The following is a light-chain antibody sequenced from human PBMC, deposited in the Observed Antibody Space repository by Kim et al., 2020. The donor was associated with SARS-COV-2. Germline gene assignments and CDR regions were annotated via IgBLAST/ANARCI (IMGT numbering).Light chain of an antibody. J-gene: IGLJ3*02. V-gene: IGLV3-21*04. Sequence: ARGKATRITCGGNNIGNKSVHWYQRKPGQAPVLVIFYDSDRPSGIPERFSDSNAGNTATLTISRVEAGDEADYYCQVWDSSSDHPVFGGGTQLTVL. CDR2: YDS. CDR3: QVWDSSSDHPV. CDR1: NIGNKS.